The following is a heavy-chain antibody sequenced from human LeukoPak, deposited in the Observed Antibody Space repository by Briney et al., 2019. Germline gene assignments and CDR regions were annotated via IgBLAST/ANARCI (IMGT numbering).Heavy chain of an antibody. J-gene: IGHJ3*02. V-gene: IGHV3-53*01. CDR3: ASTTVTRLERGALDI. D-gene: IGHD4-17*01. CDR1: EFSVSSNY. Sequence: GGSLRLSCAASEFSVSSNYLTWVRQAPGKGLEWVSVIYSGGSTNYADSVRGRFTISRDNSKNTLYLQMNNLRAEDTAVYYCASTTVTRLERGALDIWGQETMVTVSS. CDR2: IYSGGST.